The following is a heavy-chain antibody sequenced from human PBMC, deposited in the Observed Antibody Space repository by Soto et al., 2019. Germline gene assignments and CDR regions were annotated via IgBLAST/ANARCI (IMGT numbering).Heavy chain of an antibody. V-gene: IGHV1-18*01. CDR2: ISAYNGNT. D-gene: IGHD3-10*01. CDR1: GYTFTSYG. Sequence: ASVKVSCKASGYTFTSYGISWVRQAPGQGLEWMGWISAYNGNTNYAQKLQGRVTMTTDTSTSTAYMELRSLRSDDTAVYYCARDIRNPYGSGSYYLPYYWGQGTLVTV. J-gene: IGHJ4*02. CDR3: ARDIRNPYGSGSYYLPYY.